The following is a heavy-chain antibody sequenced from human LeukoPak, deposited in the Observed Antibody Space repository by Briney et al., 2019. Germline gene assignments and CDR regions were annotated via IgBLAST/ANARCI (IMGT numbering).Heavy chain of an antibody. J-gene: IGHJ3*02. CDR3: ARAPLDAYGGNSAAFDI. V-gene: IGHV4-59*01. Sequence: SETLSLTCTVSGXSIGSYYWSWIRQPPGKGLEWIGYIYYSGNTNYNPSLKSRVTISVDTSKNQFSLRLSSVTAADTAVYYCARAPLDAYGGNSAAFDIWGQGTMVTVSS. CDR1: GXSIGSYY. D-gene: IGHD4-23*01. CDR2: IYYSGNT.